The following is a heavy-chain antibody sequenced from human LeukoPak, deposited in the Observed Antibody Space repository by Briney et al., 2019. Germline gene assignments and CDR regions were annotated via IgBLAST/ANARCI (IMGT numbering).Heavy chain of an antibody. J-gene: IGHJ4*02. V-gene: IGHV4-34*01. CDR1: GGSFSGYH. CDR3: ARGARQWLVSFDY. Sequence: SETLSLTCAVYGGSFSGYHWSWIRQPPGKGLEWIGEINHSGSTNYNPSLKSRVTISVDTSKNQFSLKLSSVTAADTAVYYCARGARQWLVSFDYWGQGTLVTVSS. CDR2: INHSGST. D-gene: IGHD6-19*01.